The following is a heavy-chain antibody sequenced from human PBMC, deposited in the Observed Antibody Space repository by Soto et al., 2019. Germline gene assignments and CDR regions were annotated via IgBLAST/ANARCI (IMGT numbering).Heavy chain of an antibody. CDR3: ARGVVVVPAATGSWFDP. CDR2: IYPGDSDT. CDR1: GYSFTSYW. V-gene: IGHV5-51*01. J-gene: IGHJ5*02. D-gene: IGHD2-2*01. Sequence: VKISCNGSGYSFTSYWIGWVRQMPVKSLEWMGIIYPGDSDTRYSPSCQGQVTISADKSISTAYLQWSSLKASDTAMYYCARGVVVVPAATGSWFDPWGQGTLVTVSS.